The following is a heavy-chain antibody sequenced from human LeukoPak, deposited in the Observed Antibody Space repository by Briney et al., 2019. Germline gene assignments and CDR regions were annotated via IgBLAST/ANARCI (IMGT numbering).Heavy chain of an antibody. CDR1: GFTFSGYS. Sequence: PGGSLRLSCAASGFTFSGYSMHWVRQAPGKGPEWVTFTSYDGSTKYYGDSVKGRFTISRDNSKNTVYLHMNSLRAEDTAVYYCAKGKYSSGWYYFDYWGQGTLVTVSS. D-gene: IGHD6-19*01. J-gene: IGHJ4*02. CDR2: TSYDGSTK. CDR3: AKGKYSSGWYYFDY. V-gene: IGHV3-30-3*01.